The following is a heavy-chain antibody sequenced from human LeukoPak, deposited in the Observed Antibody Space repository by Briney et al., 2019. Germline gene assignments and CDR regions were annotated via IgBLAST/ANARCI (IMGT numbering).Heavy chain of an antibody. CDR2: ISSSSSYI. D-gene: IGHD1-7*01. CDR3: ARVNRITGTTVYDY. CDR1: GFTFSSYS. V-gene: IGHV3-21*01. J-gene: IGHJ4*02. Sequence: GGSLRLSCAASGFTFSSYSMNWVRQAPGKGLEWVSSISSSSSYIYYADSVKGRFTISRDNAKNSLYLQMNSLRAEDTAVYYCARVNRITGTTVYDYWGQGALVTVSS.